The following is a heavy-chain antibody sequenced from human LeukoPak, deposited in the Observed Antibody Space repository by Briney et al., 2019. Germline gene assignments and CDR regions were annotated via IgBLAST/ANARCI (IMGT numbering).Heavy chain of an antibody. CDR3: ARGPMIVVVITSPDAFGI. D-gene: IGHD3-22*01. CDR2: INPNSGGT. CDR1: GYTFTGYY. J-gene: IGHJ3*02. Sequence: GASVKVSCKASGYTFTGYYMHWVRQAPGQGLEWMGWINPNSGGTNYAQKFQGRVTMTRDTSISTAYMELSRLRSDDTAVYYCARGPMIVVVITSPDAFGIWGQGTMVTVSS. V-gene: IGHV1-2*02.